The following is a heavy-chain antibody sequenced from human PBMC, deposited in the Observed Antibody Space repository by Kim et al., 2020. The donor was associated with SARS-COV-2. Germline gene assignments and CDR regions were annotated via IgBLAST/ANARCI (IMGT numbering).Heavy chain of an antibody. J-gene: IGHJ6*02. D-gene: IGHD2-2*01. CDR3: AKDAIVVPAARYYYGMDV. V-gene: IGHV3-30*18. Sequence: GGSLRLSCAASGFTFSSYGMHWVRQAPGKGLEWVAVISYDGSNKYYADSVKGRFTISRDNSKNTLYLQMNSLRAEDTAVYYCAKDAIVVPAARYYYGMDVWGQGTTVTVSS. CDR1: GFTFSSYG. CDR2: ISYDGSNK.